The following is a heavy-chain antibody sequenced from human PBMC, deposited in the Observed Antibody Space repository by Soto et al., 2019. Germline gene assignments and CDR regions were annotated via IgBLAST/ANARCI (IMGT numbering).Heavy chain of an antibody. CDR2: LSYTGST. V-gene: IGHV4-30-4*01. J-gene: IGHJ4*02. Sequence: QLQLQESGPGLVKPSQTLSLTCTVSGSSISDEYHWSWIRQSPAKRLEWIGYLSYTGSTYYNPSLQSRLSSSGVQSKNQYSLRMASVTAADTALYYCARQPAVTTTRRFLDSCGQGHLVTVSS. D-gene: IGHD4-4*01. CDR3: ARQPAVTTTRRFLDS. CDR1: GSSISDEYH.